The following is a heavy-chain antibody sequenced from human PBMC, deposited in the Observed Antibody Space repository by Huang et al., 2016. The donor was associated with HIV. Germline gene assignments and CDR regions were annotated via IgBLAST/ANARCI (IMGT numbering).Heavy chain of an antibody. CDR3: ARERMVGSTGIFDY. J-gene: IGHJ4*02. V-gene: IGHV3-11*01. D-gene: IGHD1-26*01. Sequence: QVQLVESGGGLVKPGGSLRISCSASGFTFSEYEMSWIRQAPGKGLEWVSLISIRCSTIYYADSLKGRFTISRDNAKNSLYLQMNNLRAEDTAVYYCARERMVGSTGIFDYWGQGTLVTVSS. CDR1: GFTFSEYE. CDR2: ISIRCSTI.